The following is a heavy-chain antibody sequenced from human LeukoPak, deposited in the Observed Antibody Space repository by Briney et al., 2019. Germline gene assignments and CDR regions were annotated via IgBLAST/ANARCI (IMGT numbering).Heavy chain of an antibody. CDR3: ARGKYDFWSGPYYYYYYMDV. Sequence: ASVKVSCKASGYTFTGYYMHWVRQAPGQGLEWMGWINPNSGGTNYAQKFQGRVTMTRDTSISTAYMELSRLRSDDTAVYYCARGKYDFWSGPYYYYYYMDVWGKGTTVTVSS. CDR2: INPNSGGT. CDR1: GYTFTGYY. V-gene: IGHV1-2*02. J-gene: IGHJ6*03. D-gene: IGHD3-3*01.